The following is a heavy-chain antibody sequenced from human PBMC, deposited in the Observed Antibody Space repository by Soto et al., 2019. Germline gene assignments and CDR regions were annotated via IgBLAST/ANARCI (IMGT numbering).Heavy chain of an antibody. V-gene: IGHV4-61*01. J-gene: IGHJ6*02. CDR2: MYYTGVT. CDR1: GGSVRSGHHF. CDR3: ARGGEPLGYYGLDV. Sequence: LSLTCSVSGGSVRSGHHFWNWIRQPPGRGLEWLGYMYYTGVTNYNPSLKSRVSMSVDTSRDQFSLNLTSLTAADTAVYYCARGGEPLGYYGLDVWGQGTTVTVSS.